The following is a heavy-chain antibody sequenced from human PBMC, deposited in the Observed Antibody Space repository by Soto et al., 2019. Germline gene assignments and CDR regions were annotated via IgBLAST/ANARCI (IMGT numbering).Heavy chain of an antibody. D-gene: IGHD3-10*01. V-gene: IGHV4-39*02. J-gene: IGHJ6*02. Sequence: SETLSLTCTVSGDSISSNNYYWGWIRQPPGKGLEWIGGINYSGSTYYNPSLKSRVTISVDTSKNQFSLMLSSVTAADTAVYYCARDQRLWFGEGSYYYYGMDVWGQGTTVT. CDR2: INYSGST. CDR1: GDSISSNNYY. CDR3: ARDQRLWFGEGSYYYYGMDV.